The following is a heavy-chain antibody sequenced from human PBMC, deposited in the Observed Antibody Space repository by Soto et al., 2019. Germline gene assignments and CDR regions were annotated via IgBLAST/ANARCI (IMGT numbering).Heavy chain of an antibody. CDR1: GGXFSGYY. Sequence: SETLSLTCAVYGGXFSGYYWSWIRQPPGKGLEWIGEINHSGSTNYNPSLKSRVTISVDTSKNQFSLKLSSVTAADTAVYYCARRRYCSSTSCYVHFRDALDYWGQGTLVTVSS. J-gene: IGHJ4*02. D-gene: IGHD2-2*01. CDR2: INHSGST. V-gene: IGHV4-34*01. CDR3: ARRRYCSSTSCYVHFRDALDY.